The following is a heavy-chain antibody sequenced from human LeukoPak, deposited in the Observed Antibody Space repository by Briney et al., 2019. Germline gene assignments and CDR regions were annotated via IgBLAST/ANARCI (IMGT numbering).Heavy chain of an antibody. Sequence: GGSLRLSCAASGFTVSSNYMSWVRQAPGKGLEWVSVIYSGGSTYYADSVKGRFTISRDNSKNTLYLQMNSLRAEDTAVYYCARAVPYSGRYYWGQGTLVTVSS. D-gene: IGHD1-26*01. CDR3: ARAVPYSGRYY. J-gene: IGHJ4*02. CDR2: IYSGGST. V-gene: IGHV3-66*01. CDR1: GFTVSSNY.